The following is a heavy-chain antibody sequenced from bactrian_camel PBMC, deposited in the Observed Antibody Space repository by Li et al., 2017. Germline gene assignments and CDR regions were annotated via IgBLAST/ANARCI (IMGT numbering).Heavy chain of an antibody. J-gene: IGHJ4*01. D-gene: IGHD3*01. CDR2: LWTNDGAS. V-gene: IGHV3-3*01. CDR1: GYTYSSYC. Sequence: VQLVESGGGSVQAGGSLRLSCAASGYTYSSYCMGWFRQAPGKEREGVAPLWTNDGASIYADSVKGRFTISHDKDKGAVFLEMNSLQPEDTAMYYCAAGRGRSDCSRLEGVGYWGQGTQVTVS. CDR3: AAGRGRSDCSRLEGVGY.